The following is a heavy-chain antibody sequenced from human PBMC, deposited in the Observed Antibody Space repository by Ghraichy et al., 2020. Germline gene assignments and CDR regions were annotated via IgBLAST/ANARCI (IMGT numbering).Heavy chain of an antibody. CDR1: GFTFSSYS. Sequence: GGSLRLSCAASGFTFSSYSMNWVRQAPGKGLEWVSYISSSSSTIYYADSVKGRFTISRDNAKNSLYLQMNSLRDEDTAVYYCARENYYGSGRLPYNWFDPWGQGTLVTVSS. J-gene: IGHJ5*02. CDR3: ARENYYGSGRLPYNWFDP. CDR2: ISSSSSTI. V-gene: IGHV3-48*02. D-gene: IGHD3-10*01.